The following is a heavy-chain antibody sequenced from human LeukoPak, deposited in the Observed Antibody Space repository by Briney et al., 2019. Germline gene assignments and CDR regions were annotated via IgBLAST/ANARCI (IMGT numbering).Heavy chain of an antibody. Sequence: GRSLRLSCAASGFTFSSYGMHWVRQAPGKGLEWVAVIWYDGSNKYYADSVKGRFTISRDNSKNTLYLQMNSPRAEDTAVYYCARGGYDSSGYPYYYFDYWGQGTLVTVSS. J-gene: IGHJ4*02. CDR3: ARGGYDSSGYPYYYFDY. CDR1: GFTFSSYG. V-gene: IGHV3-33*01. D-gene: IGHD3-22*01. CDR2: IWYDGSNK.